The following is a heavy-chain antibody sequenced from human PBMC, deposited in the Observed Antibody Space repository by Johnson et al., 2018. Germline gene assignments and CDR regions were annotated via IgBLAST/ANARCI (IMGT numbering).Heavy chain of an antibody. CDR2: RNPNSGNT. CDR3: ASLRGYFDFSSGRKLFFYDDMDV. Sequence: QVQLGESGAEVKKPGASVKVCCKASGYTFTSYDINWVRQATGQGLEWLGWRNPNSGNTDYDQKCQGRVSMTKNTSINTASMERSSLRSEETAVYYCASLRGYFDFSSGRKLFFYDDMDVWGQGTTVTVSS. CDR1: GYTFTSYD. D-gene: IGHD3-3*01. V-gene: IGHV1-8*01. J-gene: IGHJ6*02.